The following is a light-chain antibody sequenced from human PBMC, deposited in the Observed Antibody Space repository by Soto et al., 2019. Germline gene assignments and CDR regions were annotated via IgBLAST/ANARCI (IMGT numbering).Light chain of an antibody. V-gene: IGLV2-14*01. J-gene: IGLJ2*01. Sequence: QSVLTQPASVSGSPGQSITISCTGTSSDISVYNFVSWYQQHPGKAPRLMIYDVSIRPSGISNRFSGSKSGNTASLTISGLQAEDEADYYCSSYTGSATLVFGGGTKVTVL. CDR1: SSDISVYNF. CDR2: DVS. CDR3: SSYTGSATLV.